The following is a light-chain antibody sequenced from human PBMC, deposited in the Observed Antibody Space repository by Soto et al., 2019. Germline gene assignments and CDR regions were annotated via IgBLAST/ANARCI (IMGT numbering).Light chain of an antibody. CDR2: GAS. CDR3: QHYTA. Sequence: EIVMTQSPDTLSVSPGERATLSCRASQSVNTNVAWYQQKPGQAPRLLIYGASARATGIPARFSGSGSGTEFTLTISSLQSEDFAVYYCQHYTAFGQGTKVEIK. CDR1: QSVNTN. V-gene: IGKV3-15*01. J-gene: IGKJ1*01.